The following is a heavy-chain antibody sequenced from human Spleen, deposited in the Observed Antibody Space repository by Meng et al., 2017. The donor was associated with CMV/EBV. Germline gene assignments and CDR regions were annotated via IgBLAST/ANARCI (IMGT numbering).Heavy chain of an antibody. Sequence: GESLKISCMVSGFTFRTHSMHWVRQAPGKGLEWVALISYDGTDQKYADSVRGRFSVSRDNSKNALDLQMTSLRTEDTAIYFCASRTRVTRIWQDYYGMDVWGQGTTVTVSS. D-gene: IGHD2-15*01. CDR3: ASRTRVTRIWQDYYGMDV. V-gene: IGHV3-30-3*01. CDR2: ISYDGTDQ. J-gene: IGHJ6*02. CDR1: GFTFRTHS.